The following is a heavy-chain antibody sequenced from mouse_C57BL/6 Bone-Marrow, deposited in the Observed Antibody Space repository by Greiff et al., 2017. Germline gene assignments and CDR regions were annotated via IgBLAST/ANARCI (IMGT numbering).Heavy chain of an antibody. J-gene: IGHJ2*01. CDR3: ARRGYDYDSFDY. CDR1: GYTFTDYY. D-gene: IGHD2-4*01. V-gene: IGHV1-76*01. Sequence: VQLQQSGAELVRPGASVKLSCKASGYTFTDYYINWVKQRPGQGLEWIARIYPGSGNTYYNEKFKGKATLTAEKSSSTAYMQLSSLTSEDSAVYFCARRGYDYDSFDYWGQGTTLTVSS. CDR2: IYPGSGNT.